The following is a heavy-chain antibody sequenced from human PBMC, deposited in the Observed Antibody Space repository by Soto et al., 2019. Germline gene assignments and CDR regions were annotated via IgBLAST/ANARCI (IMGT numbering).Heavy chain of an antibody. Sequence: PGGSLRLSCASSGFTFSSYAMSWVRQTPGKGLKWVSAISGSGGSTYYADSVKGRFTISRDNSKNTLYLQMNSLRAEDTAVYYCAKTGKVVVIPHGAFDIWGQGTMVTVSS. D-gene: IGHD3-22*01. CDR1: GFTFSSYA. J-gene: IGHJ3*02. CDR2: ISGSGGST. CDR3: AKTGKVVVIPHGAFDI. V-gene: IGHV3-23*01.